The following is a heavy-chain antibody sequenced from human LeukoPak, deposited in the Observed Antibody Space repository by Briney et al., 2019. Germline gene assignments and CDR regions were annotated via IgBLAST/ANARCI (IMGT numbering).Heavy chain of an antibody. Sequence: ASVKVSCKASGYTFTGYYMHWVRQAPGQGLEWMGWINPNSGGTNYAQKFQGRVTMTRDTSISTAYMELSNLRSDDTAVYYCARDSAPIFIVVVPAAHFDYWGQGTLVTVSS. V-gene: IGHV1-2*02. CDR2: INPNSGGT. CDR3: ARDSAPIFIVVVPAAHFDY. CDR1: GYTFTGYY. J-gene: IGHJ4*02. D-gene: IGHD2-2*01.